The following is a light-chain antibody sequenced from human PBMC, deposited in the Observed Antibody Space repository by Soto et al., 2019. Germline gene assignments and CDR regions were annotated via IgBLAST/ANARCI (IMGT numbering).Light chain of an antibody. CDR2: DAS. CDR3: QQRKFWPPLT. V-gene: IGKV3-11*01. Sequence: EVVLTQSPVTLALSPGDRVTLSCRTSHSVDIYLAWYQQKPGQAPRLLIYDASNRATGIPARFSGSGSGTDFTLTISSLEPEDFAVYYCQQRKFWPPLTFGGGTKVELK. CDR1: HSVDIY. J-gene: IGKJ4*01.